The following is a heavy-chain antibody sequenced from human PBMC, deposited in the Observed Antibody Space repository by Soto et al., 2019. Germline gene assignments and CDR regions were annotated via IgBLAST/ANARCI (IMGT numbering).Heavy chain of an antibody. V-gene: IGHV3-23*01. J-gene: IGHJ3*01. CDR1: GFTFSSYA. D-gene: IGHD2-2*01. CDR3: AREPRWGSTICSTHDGFDV. CDR2: ISGSGGST. Sequence: LRLSCAASGFTFSSYAMSWVRQAPGQGLEWVSAISGSGGSTYYADSVKGRFTISRDNSKNTLYLQMNSLRAEDTAVYYCAREPRWGSTICSTHDGFDVWGQGTMVTV.